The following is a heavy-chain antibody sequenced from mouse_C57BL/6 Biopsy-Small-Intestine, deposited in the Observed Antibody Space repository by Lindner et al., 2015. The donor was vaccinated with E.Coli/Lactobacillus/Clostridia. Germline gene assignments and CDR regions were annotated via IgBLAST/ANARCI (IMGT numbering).Heavy chain of an antibody. Sequence: SVKVSCKASGYTFTNYYIHWVRQAPGQGLEWMGIFNPGGSGTRYAQKFLGRGTMTRDTSTSAVYMELSSLTSEDSAVYYCARSHQKGLEYWGQGTLVTVSS. V-gene: IGHV1-61*01. CDR1: GYTFTNYY. D-gene: IGHD3-3*01. CDR2: FNPGGSGT. J-gene: IGHJ4*01. CDR3: ARSHQKGLEY.